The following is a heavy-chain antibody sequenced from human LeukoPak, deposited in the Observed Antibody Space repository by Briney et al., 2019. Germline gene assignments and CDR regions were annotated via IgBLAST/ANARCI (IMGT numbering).Heavy chain of an antibody. CDR2: IYYSGST. J-gene: IGHJ5*02. CDR1: GGSISSSSYY. D-gene: IGHD2-15*01. V-gene: IGHV4-39*02. Sequence: PSETLSLTCTVSGGSISSSSYYWGWIRQPPGKGLEWIGSIYYSGSTYYNPSLKSRVTISVDTSKNQFFLKLRSVTAADTAVYYCARDPYCTGGTCYLRLGWFDPWGQGTLVTVSS. CDR3: ARDPYCTGGTCYLRLGWFDP.